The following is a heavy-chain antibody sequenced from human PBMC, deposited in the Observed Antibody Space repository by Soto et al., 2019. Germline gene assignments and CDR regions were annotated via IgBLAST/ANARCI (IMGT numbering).Heavy chain of an antibody. CDR1: GGSFSGYY. Sequence: QVQLQQWGAGPLKPSETLSLTCAVYGGSFSGYYWSWIRQPPGKGLEWIGEINHSGSTNYNPSLKSRVTISVDTSKNQFSLKLSSVTAADTAVYYCARAGIAAAGTNWFDPWGQGTLVTVST. CDR2: INHSGST. V-gene: IGHV4-34*01. CDR3: ARAGIAAAGTNWFDP. D-gene: IGHD6-13*01. J-gene: IGHJ5*02.